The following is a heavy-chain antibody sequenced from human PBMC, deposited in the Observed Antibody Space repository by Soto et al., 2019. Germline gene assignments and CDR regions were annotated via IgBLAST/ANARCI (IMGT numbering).Heavy chain of an antibody. Sequence: KPSETLSLTCTVSGGSISSYYWIWIRQPPGKGLEWIGYIYYSGSTNYNPSLKSRVTISVDTSKNQFSLKLSSVTAADTAVYYCARHDMVGATFWFDPWGQGTLVTVS. CDR2: IYYSGST. J-gene: IGHJ5*02. V-gene: IGHV4-59*08. D-gene: IGHD1-26*01. CDR1: GGSISSYY. CDR3: ARHDMVGATFWFDP.